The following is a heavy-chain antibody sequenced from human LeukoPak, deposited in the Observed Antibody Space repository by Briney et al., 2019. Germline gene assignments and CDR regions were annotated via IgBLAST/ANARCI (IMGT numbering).Heavy chain of an antibody. CDR2: IYSGGST. Sequence: GRSLRLSCAAPGFTVSSNYMSWVRQAPGKGLEGVSVIYSGGSTYYADSVKGRFTISRDNSKNTLYLQLNSLRAEDMAVYYCARASYYYDSSGYYYEAFDIWGQGTMVTVSS. D-gene: IGHD3-22*01. V-gene: IGHV3-53*01. CDR3: ARASYYYDSSGYYYEAFDI. CDR1: GFTVSSNY. J-gene: IGHJ3*02.